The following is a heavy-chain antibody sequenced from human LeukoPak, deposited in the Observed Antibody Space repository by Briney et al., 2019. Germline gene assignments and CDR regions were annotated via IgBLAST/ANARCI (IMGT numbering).Heavy chain of an antibody. CDR2: ISSGGSYI. CDR1: RFTFSTYS. D-gene: IGHD6-19*01. Sequence: GGSLRLSCAASRFTFSTYSMNWVRQAPGKGLEWVSSISSGGSYIYSTDSLKGRFTISRDNAKNSLYLQMNSLRAEDTAVYYCARALTVAGTDWYFDLWGRGTLVTVSS. CDR3: ARALTVAGTDWYFDL. V-gene: IGHV3-21*01. J-gene: IGHJ2*01.